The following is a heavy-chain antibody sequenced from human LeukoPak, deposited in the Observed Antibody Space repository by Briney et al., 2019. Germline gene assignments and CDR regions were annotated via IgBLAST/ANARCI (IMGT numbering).Heavy chain of an antibody. CDR2: IYSGGST. CDR1: GHTVSSNH. Sequence: GGSLTLPWAASGHTVSSNHKLWPRQSPGEALEGVSFIYSGGSTYLADPLKGRFPIPKDNSKTTLSLQMTNLRAEETAVYYCARQVVGGVLGYWGQGTLVTVSS. D-gene: IGHD2-15*01. CDR3: ARQVVGGVLGY. V-gene: IGHV3-53*01. J-gene: IGHJ4*02.